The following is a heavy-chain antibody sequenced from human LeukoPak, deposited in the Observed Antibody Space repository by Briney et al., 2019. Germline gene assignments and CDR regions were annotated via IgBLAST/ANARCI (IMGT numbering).Heavy chain of an antibody. D-gene: IGHD3-3*01. CDR3: ARAVDFWSGYPQPNWFDP. CDR1: GFTFSSCA. Sequence: GGSLRLSRAASGFTFSSCAMSWVRQAPGKGLEWVSAISDSGGSTYNADSVKGRFTISRDNSENTLYLQMNSLRAEDTAVYYCARAVDFWSGYPQPNWFDPWGQGTLVTVSS. V-gene: IGHV3-23*01. J-gene: IGHJ5*02. CDR2: ISDSGGST.